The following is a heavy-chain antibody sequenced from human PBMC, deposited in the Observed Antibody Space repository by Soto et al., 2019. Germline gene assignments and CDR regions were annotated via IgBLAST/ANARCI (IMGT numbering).Heavy chain of an antibody. CDR1: GGSFSGYY. V-gene: IGHV4-34*01. CDR3: ARGRDDYSNLLAD. D-gene: IGHD4-4*01. CDR2: INHSGST. Sequence: QVQLQQWGAGLLKPSETLSLTCAVYGGSFSGYYWSWIRQPPGKGLEWIGEINHSGSTNYNPSLKSRVTISVDTSKNQFSLKLGSVTAADTAVYYCARGRDDYSNLLADWGQGTLVTVSS. J-gene: IGHJ4*02.